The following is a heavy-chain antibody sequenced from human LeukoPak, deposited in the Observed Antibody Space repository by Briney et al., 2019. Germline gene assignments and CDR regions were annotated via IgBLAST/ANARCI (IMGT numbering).Heavy chain of an antibody. CDR2: INPNSGGT. CDR3: ARDLAAAADYYGIDV. Sequence: ASVKVSCKASGYTFTGYYIHWGRQAPGQGLEWMGWINPNSGGTKYAQKFQGRVTMTRDTSISTGYMELSRLRSDDTAVYYCARDLAAAADYYGIDVWGQGTTVTVSS. CDR1: GYTFTGYY. J-gene: IGHJ6*02. D-gene: IGHD6-13*01. V-gene: IGHV1-2*02.